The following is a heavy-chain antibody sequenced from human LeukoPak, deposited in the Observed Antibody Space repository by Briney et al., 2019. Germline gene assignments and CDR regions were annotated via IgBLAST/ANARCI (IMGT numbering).Heavy chain of an antibody. CDR2: INPNSGGT. V-gene: IGHV1-2*02. J-gene: IGHJ4*02. CDR1: RYTFTGYY. Sequence: ASVKVSCKASRYTFTGYYMHSVRQAPGQGLEWMGWINPNSGGTNYAQKFQGRVTMTRDTSISTAYMELSRLRSDDTAVYYCARDSGSGHGDYWGQGTLVTVSS. D-gene: IGHD3-10*01. CDR3: ARDSGSGHGDY.